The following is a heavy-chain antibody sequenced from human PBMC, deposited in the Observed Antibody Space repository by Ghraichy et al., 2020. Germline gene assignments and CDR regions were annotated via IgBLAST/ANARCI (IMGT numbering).Heavy chain of an antibody. CDR3: ASRGYSYGKRGVRYFDY. V-gene: IGHV4-34*01. D-gene: IGHD5-18*01. CDR1: GGSFSGYY. CDR2: INHSGST. J-gene: IGHJ4*02. Sequence: SETLSLTCAVYGGSFSGYYWSWIRQPPGKGLEWIGEINHSGSTNYNPSLKSRVTISVDTSKNQFSLKLSSVTAADTAVYYCASRGYSYGKRGVRYFDYWGQGTLVTVSS.